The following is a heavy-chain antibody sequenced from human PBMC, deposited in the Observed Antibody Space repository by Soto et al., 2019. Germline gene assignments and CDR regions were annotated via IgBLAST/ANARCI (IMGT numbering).Heavy chain of an antibody. CDR1: GFTFDDYA. D-gene: IGHD6-19*01. V-gene: IGHV3-9*01. CDR2: ISWNSGSI. CDR3: AKDFFSSSGWIDS. Sequence: GGSLRLSCAASGFTFDDYAMHWVRQAPGKGLEWVSGISWNSGSIGYADSVKGRFTISRDNAENSLYLQMNSLRAEDTALYYCAKDFFSSSGWIDSWGQGTVVTVSS. J-gene: IGHJ4*02.